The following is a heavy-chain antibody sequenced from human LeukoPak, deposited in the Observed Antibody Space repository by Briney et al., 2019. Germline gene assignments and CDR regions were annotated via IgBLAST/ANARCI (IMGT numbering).Heavy chain of an antibody. V-gene: IGHV3-7*03. CDR1: GFTFSSYW. D-gene: IGHD3-22*01. CDR3: ARVLRDISGYYDY. CDR2: IKQDGSEK. J-gene: IGHJ4*02. Sequence: GGSLRLSCVASGFTFSSYWMSWVRQAPGKGLEWVASIKQDGSEKYYVDSVKGRFTISRDNAKNTLYLQMGSLRAEDMAVYYCARVLRDISGYYDYWGQGTLVTVSS.